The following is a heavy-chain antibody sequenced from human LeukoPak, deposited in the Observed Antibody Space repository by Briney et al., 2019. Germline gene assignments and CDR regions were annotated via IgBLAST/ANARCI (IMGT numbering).Heavy chain of an antibody. Sequence: ASVKVSCKASGYTFTSYDINWVRQATGQGLEWMGWMNPNSGNTGYAQKFQGRVTMTRDTSISTAYMELSRLRSDDTAVYYCARVRSWTYFDHWGQGTLVTVSS. CDR3: ARVRSWTYFDH. D-gene: IGHD6-13*01. J-gene: IGHJ4*02. V-gene: IGHV1-8*01. CDR2: MNPNSGNT. CDR1: GYTFTSYD.